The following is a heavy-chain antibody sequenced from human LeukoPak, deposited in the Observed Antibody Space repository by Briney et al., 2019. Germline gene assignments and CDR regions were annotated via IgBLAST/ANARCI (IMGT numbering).Heavy chain of an antibody. CDR1: GYTLTELS. CDR3: ATSGYCSGGSCYSTLGY. Sequence: GASVRVSCKVSGYTLTELSMHWVRQAPGKGLEWVGGFDPEDGETIYAQKFQGRVTMTEDTSTDTAYMELSSLRSEDTAVYYCATSGYCSGGSCYSTLGYWGQGTLVTVSS. V-gene: IGHV1-24*01. CDR2: FDPEDGET. D-gene: IGHD2-15*01. J-gene: IGHJ4*02.